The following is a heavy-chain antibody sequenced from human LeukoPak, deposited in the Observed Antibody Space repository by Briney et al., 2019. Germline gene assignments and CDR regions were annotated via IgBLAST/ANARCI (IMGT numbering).Heavy chain of an antibody. CDR3: AREHSPGIAVAGTEGGDAFDI. CDR2: INPNSGGT. Sequence: ASVKVSCKASGYTFTGYYMHWVRQAPGQGLEWMGWINPNSGGTNYAQKFQGRVTMTGDTSISTAYMELSRLRSDDTAVYYCAREHSPGIAVAGTEGGDAFDIWGQGTMVTVSS. J-gene: IGHJ3*02. D-gene: IGHD6-19*01. CDR1: GYTFTGYY. V-gene: IGHV1-2*02.